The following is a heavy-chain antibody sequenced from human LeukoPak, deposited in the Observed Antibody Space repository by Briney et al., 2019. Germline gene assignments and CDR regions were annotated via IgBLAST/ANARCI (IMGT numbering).Heavy chain of an antibody. CDR3: AREMHYYDSSSDAFNI. CDR2: FDPEDGET. D-gene: IGHD3-22*01. Sequence: WASVKVSCKVSGYTLTELSMHWVRQAPGKGLEWMGGFDPEDGETIYAQKFQGRVTMTEDTSTDTAYMELSSLRSEDTAVYYCAREMHYYDSSSDAFNIWGQGTMVTVSS. CDR1: GYTLTELS. J-gene: IGHJ3*02. V-gene: IGHV1-24*01.